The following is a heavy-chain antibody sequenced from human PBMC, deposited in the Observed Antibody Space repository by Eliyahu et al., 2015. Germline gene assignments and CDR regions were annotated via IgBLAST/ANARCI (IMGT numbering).Heavy chain of an antibody. CDR3: AKGLAVSNNWFDL. Sequence: EVQLAESGGGLIQPGGSLRLSCAASGXTVGTNYMTWVRQAPGKGLEWVSVIYSGGQTYYADSVKGRFTISRDNSKNTVYLQMNSLRAEDTALYYCAKGLAVSNNWFDLWGQGTQVTVSS. J-gene: IGHJ5*02. D-gene: IGHD6-19*01. CDR2: IYSGGQT. V-gene: IGHV3-53*01. CDR1: GXTVGTNY.